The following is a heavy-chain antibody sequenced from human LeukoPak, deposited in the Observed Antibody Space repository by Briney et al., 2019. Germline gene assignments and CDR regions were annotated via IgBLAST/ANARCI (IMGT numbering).Heavy chain of an antibody. J-gene: IGHJ4*02. CDR3: ARDGPYTIFAAGGYFDY. CDR2: LIPIFGTA. V-gene: IGHV1-69*13. Sequence: GASVKVSCKASGGTFSSYAISWVRQAPGQWLEWMGGLIPIFGTANYAQKFQGRVTITADESTSTAYMELSSLRSEDTAVYYCARDGPYTIFAAGGYFDYWGQGTLVTVSS. D-gene: IGHD3-9*01. CDR1: GGTFSSYA.